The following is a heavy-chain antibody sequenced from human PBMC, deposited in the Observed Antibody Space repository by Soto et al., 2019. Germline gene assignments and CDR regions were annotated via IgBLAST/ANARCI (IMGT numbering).Heavy chain of an antibody. D-gene: IGHD4-17*01. Sequence: PSETLSLTCAVSGGSISSGGYSWSWIRQPPGKGLEWIGYIYHSGSTYYNPSLKNRFTISVDRSKNQFSLKLSSVTAADTAVYYCARAMTTVTTIDYWGQGTLVTVSS. V-gene: IGHV4-30-2*01. CDR3: ARAMTTVTTIDY. J-gene: IGHJ4*02. CDR1: GGSISSGGYS. CDR2: IYHSGST.